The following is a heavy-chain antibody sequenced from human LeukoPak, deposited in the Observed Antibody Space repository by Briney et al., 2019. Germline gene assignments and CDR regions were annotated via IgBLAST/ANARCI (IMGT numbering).Heavy chain of an antibody. D-gene: IGHD3-10*01. J-gene: IGHJ4*02. CDR1: GFSFSTYW. Sequence: PGGSLRLSCSASGFSFSTYWMSWVRQAPGKGLEWVANIKQDGGETNSADSVKGRFTVSRDNAKTSLYLQIDSLRAEDTAVYYCARDVPILRGVFVTYYFDYWGQGTRITVSS. CDR3: ARDVPILRGVFVTYYFDY. V-gene: IGHV3-7*04. CDR2: IKQDGGET.